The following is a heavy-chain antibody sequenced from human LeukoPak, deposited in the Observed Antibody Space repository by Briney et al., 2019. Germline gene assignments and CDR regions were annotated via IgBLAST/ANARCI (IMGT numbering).Heavy chain of an antibody. J-gene: IGHJ4*02. V-gene: IGHV4-59*08. D-gene: IGHD2-21*02. CDR2: IYYSGST. CDR3: ARHPYCGGDCYSYYYFDY. CDR1: GGSISSYY. Sequence: SETLSLTCTVSGGSISSYYWSWIRQPPGKGLEWIGYIYYSGSTYYNPSLKSRVTISVDTSKNQFSLKLSSVTAADTTVYYCARHPYCGGDCYSYYYFDYWGQGTLVTVSS.